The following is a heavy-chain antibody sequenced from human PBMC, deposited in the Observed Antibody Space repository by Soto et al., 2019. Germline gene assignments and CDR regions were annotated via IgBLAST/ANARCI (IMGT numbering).Heavy chain of an antibody. Sequence: PGGSLRLSCAASGFDFSTSWMHWVRQVPGKGVVWVARITSDGSSRFYSDSVKGRFTISRDNARNTVSLQMSSLRAEDTAIYYCARGDRGGFDLWAHGTVFTVS. J-gene: IGHJ3*01. V-gene: IGHV3-74*01. CDR2: ITSDGSSR. CDR3: ARGDRGGFDL. CDR1: GFDFSTSW. D-gene: IGHD3-10*01.